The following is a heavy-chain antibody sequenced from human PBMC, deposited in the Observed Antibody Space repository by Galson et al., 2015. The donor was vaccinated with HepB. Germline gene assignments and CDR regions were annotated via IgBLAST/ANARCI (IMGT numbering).Heavy chain of an antibody. CDR3: AREGYSGGSCYPPHAFDI. Sequence: SVKVSCKASGYTFTSYYMHWVRQAPGQGLEWMGIINPSGGSTSYAQKLQGRVTMTRDTSTSTVYMELSSLRSEDTAVYYCAREGYSGGSCYPPHAFDIWGQGTMVTVSS. J-gene: IGHJ3*02. V-gene: IGHV1-46*04. CDR1: GYTFTSYY. D-gene: IGHD2-15*01. CDR2: INPSGGST.